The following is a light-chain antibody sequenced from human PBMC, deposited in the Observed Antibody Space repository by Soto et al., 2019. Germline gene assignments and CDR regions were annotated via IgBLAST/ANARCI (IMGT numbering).Light chain of an antibody. V-gene: IGKV3-20*01. CDR1: QSVSSSS. J-gene: IGKJ5*01. CDR2: GTS. Sequence: ETVLTQSPGTLSLSPGERATLFCSAIQSVSSSSLAWYQQRPGQAPRLLIYGTSSRATGIPDRFSGSGSGTDFTLTISRLEPEDFAVYFCQQYGSSPLISFGQGTRLEVK. CDR3: QQYGSSPLIS.